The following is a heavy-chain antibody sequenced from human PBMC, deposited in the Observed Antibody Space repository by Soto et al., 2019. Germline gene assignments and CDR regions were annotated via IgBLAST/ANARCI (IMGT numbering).Heavy chain of an antibody. D-gene: IGHD6-19*01. CDR3: ARALATGIAVAGTDSGLYFDL. V-gene: IGHV1-69*12. CDR1: GGTFSSYA. Sequence: QVQLVQSGAEVKKPGSSVKVSCKASGGTFSSYAISWVRQAPGQGLEWMGGIIPIFGTANYAQKFQGRVTITADESTSTDYMELSSLRSEYTAVYYCARALATGIAVAGTDSGLYFDLWGRGTLVTVSS. CDR2: IIPIFGTA. J-gene: IGHJ2*01.